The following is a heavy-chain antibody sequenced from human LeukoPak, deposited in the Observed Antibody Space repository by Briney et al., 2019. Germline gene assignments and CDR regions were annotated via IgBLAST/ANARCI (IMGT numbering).Heavy chain of an antibody. J-gene: IGHJ4*02. Sequence: GGSLRLSCAASGFTFSSYSMNWVRQAPGKGLEWVSSISSSSSYIYYADSVRGRFTISRDNAKNSLFLQMNSLRAGDTAVYYCAIMPYDSSGYSQYWGQGTLVTVSS. CDR3: AIMPYDSSGYSQY. V-gene: IGHV3-21*01. CDR1: GFTFSSYS. D-gene: IGHD3-22*01. CDR2: ISSSSSYI.